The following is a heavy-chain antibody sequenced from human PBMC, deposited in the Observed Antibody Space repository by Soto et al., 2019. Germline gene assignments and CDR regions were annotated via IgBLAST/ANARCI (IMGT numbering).Heavy chain of an antibody. V-gene: IGHV3-49*03. J-gene: IGHJ4*02. Sequence: PGWSRRLSGTSSGSTFGDYAMTWFRQAPGKGLGGVGFIRSKAYGGTTEYAASVKGRFTISRDDSKRIAYLQMNSLKTEDTAVYYCTREVYYDFWSGYYGYWGQGTLVTVS. D-gene: IGHD3-3*01. CDR3: TREVYYDFWSGYYGY. CDR1: GSTFGDYA. CDR2: IRSKAYGGTT.